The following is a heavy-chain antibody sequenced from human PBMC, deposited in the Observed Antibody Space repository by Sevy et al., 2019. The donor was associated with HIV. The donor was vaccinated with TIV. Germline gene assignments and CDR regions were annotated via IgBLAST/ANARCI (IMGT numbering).Heavy chain of an antibody. Sequence: ASVKVSCKASGYTFTSYGITWVRQAPGQGIEWMGWISAYNSKTNFAQKFQDKFTMTTDTSTSTAYLELRSLTSDDTAVYYCARDGQVYSSSSGDYYYNGMDVSGQRTTVTVSS. J-gene: IGHJ6*02. V-gene: IGHV1-18*04. CDR3: ARDGQVYSSSSGDYYYNGMDV. D-gene: IGHD6-6*01. CDR2: ISAYNSKT. CDR1: GYTFTSYG.